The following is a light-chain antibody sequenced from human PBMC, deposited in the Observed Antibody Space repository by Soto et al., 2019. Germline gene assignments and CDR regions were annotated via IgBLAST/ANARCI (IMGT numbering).Light chain of an antibody. V-gene: IGKV3-15*01. J-gene: IGKJ3*01. Sequence: EVVMTQSPATLSVSPGERVTLSCMASESVQRNLAWYHQKPGQGPSLLIYYASTRATGVPDRFTGSGSGTEFTLTISSLQSEDFGVYHCQHYSTWPPTFGPGTKLEIK. CDR3: QHYSTWPPT. CDR2: YAS. CDR1: ESVQRN.